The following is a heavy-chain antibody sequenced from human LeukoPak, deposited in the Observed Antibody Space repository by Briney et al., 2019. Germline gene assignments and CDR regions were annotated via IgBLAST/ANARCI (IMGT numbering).Heavy chain of an antibody. CDR3: ARGQGRDGYNGILDF. CDR2: INHSGST. J-gene: IGHJ4*02. V-gene: IGHV4-34*01. Sequence: SETLSLTCAVYGGSFSGYYWSWIRQPPGKGLEWIGEINHSGSTGHNPSLKSRVTISVDKSKNQFSLKLSSVTAADTAVYYCARGQGRDGYNGILDFWGQGALVTVSS. D-gene: IGHD5-24*01. CDR1: GGSFSGYY.